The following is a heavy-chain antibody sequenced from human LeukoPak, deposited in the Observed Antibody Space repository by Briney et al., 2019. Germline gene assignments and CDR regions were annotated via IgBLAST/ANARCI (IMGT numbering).Heavy chain of an antibody. J-gene: IGHJ4*02. CDR1: GGTFSSYA. CDR3: AKTYYDYVWGNGPFDY. Sequence: GASVKVSCKASGGTFSSYAISWVRQAPGQGLEWMGGIIPFFGTANYAQKFQGRVTITADESTSTAYMELNSLRAEDTAVYYCAKTYYDYVWGNGPFDYWGQGTLVTVSS. CDR2: IIPFFGTA. D-gene: IGHD3-16*01. V-gene: IGHV1-69*13.